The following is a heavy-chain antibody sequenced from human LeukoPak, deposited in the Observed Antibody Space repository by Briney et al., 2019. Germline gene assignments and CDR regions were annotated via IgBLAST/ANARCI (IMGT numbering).Heavy chain of an antibody. Sequence: SETLSLTCTVSGGSVSSGSYYWSWIRQPPGKGLEWIGYIYYSGSTNYNPSLKSRVTISVDTSKNQFSLKLSSVTAADTAVYYCARVLRGRHFDWRNGIYFDYWGQGTLVTVSS. J-gene: IGHJ4*02. CDR2: IYYSGST. V-gene: IGHV4-61*01. D-gene: IGHD3-9*01. CDR3: ARVLRGRHFDWRNGIYFDY. CDR1: GGSVSSGSYY.